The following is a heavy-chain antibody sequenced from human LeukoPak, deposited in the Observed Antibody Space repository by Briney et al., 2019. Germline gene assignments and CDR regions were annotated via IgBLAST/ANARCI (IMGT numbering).Heavy chain of an antibody. CDR1: GFTFSTYA. J-gene: IGHJ4*02. CDR2: ISYDGSNK. D-gene: IGHD5-18*01. CDR3: ARDLVPTAMAELFDY. V-gene: IGHV3-30-3*01. Sequence: GGSLRLSCAVSGFTFSTYAMHWVRQAPGKGLEWVAFISYDGSNKYYTDSVKGRFTISRDNSKNTLYLQMNSLRAEDTAVYYCARDLVPTAMAELFDYWGQGTLVTVSS.